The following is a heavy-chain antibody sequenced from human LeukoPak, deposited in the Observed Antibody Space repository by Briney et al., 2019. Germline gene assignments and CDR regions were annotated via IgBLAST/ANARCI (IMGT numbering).Heavy chain of an antibody. Sequence: GRSLRFSCAASGFTFSSYGMHWVRQAPGKGLEWVTVISYDGSNEYYADSVKGRFTISRDNSKNTLYLQMNSLRAEDTAVYYCAKGCRYGSGWCYFDYWGRGTLVSVSS. CDR1: GFTFSSYG. CDR2: ISYDGSNE. J-gene: IGHJ4*02. D-gene: IGHD6-19*01. V-gene: IGHV3-30*18. CDR3: AKGCRYGSGWCYFDY.